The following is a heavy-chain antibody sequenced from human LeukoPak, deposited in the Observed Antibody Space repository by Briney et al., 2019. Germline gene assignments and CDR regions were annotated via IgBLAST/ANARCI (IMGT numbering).Heavy chain of an antibody. D-gene: IGHD3-22*01. V-gene: IGHV3-53*05. J-gene: IGHJ4*02. CDR3: ARAGRITMIVATGYFDY. CDR1: GFTVSSNY. CDR2: IYSGGST. Sequence: GGSLRLSCAASGFTVSSNYMSWVRQAPGKGLEWVSVIYSGGSTYYADSVKGRFTISRDNSKNTLYLQMNSLRAEDTAVYYCARAGRITMIVATGYFDYWGQGTLVTVSS.